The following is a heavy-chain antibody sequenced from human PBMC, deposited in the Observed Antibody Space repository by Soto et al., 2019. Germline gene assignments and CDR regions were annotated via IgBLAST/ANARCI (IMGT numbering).Heavy chain of an antibody. V-gene: IGHV4-59*01. Sequence: QVQLQESGPGLVKPSETLSLTCTVSGGTISRYYWSWIRQPPGKGLEWIGYMYNTGSTVYNPSFKRRVTRSVDPSXNXFSLKLNSVTAADTAVYYCARDLWGYCGTDCYPLDVWGQGTTVTVSS. CDR1: GGTISRYY. J-gene: IGHJ6*02. CDR3: ARDLWGYCGTDCYPLDV. D-gene: IGHD2-21*02. CDR2: MYNTGST.